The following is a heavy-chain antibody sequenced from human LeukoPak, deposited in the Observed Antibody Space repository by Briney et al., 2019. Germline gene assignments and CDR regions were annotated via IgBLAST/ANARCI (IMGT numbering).Heavy chain of an antibody. Sequence: SETLSLTXAVSGYSISSGYYWGWIRQPPGKGLEWIGSIYHSGSTYYNPSLKSRVTISVDTSKNQSSLKLSSVTAADTAVYYCARGIMITFGGETYFDYWGQGTLVTVSS. D-gene: IGHD3-16*01. J-gene: IGHJ4*02. CDR2: IYHSGST. CDR3: ARGIMITFGGETYFDY. V-gene: IGHV4-38-2*01. CDR1: GYSISSGYY.